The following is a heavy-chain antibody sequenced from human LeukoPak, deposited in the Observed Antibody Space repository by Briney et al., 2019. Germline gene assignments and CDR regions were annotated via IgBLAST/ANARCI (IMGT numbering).Heavy chain of an antibody. CDR2: IYHSGST. CDR3: AGRLYSSSWGYYFDY. CDR1: GGSISSGGYS. Sequence: PSETLSLTCAVSGGSISSGGYSWSWIRQPPGKGLGWIGYIYHSGSTYYNPSLKSRVTISVDRSKNQFSLKLSSVTAADTAVYYCAGRLYSSSWGYYFDYWGQGTLVTVSS. V-gene: IGHV4-30-2*01. J-gene: IGHJ4*02. D-gene: IGHD6-13*01.